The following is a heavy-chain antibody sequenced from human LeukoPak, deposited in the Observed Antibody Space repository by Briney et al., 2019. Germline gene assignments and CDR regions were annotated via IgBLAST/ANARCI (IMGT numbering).Heavy chain of an antibody. V-gene: IGHV3-64*04. Sequence: GGSLRLSCAASGFTFSSYAMNWVRQAPGKGLEYVSAISRNGGSTYYADSVKGRFTISRDNSKNTLYLQMNSLRAEDTAVYYCARDSGVGPCLFCSGFDIWGQGTMVTVSS. CDR2: ISRNGGST. J-gene: IGHJ3*02. CDR1: GFTFSSYA. CDR3: ARDSGVGPCLFCSGFDI. D-gene: IGHD2-15*01.